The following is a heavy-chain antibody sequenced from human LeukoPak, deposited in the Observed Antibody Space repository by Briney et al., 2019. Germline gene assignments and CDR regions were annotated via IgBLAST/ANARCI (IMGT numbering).Heavy chain of an antibody. CDR2: ISYDGSNK. CDR1: GFTFSSYA. D-gene: IGHD5-18*01. V-gene: IGHV3-30*04. J-gene: IGHJ4*02. CDR3: ARDPDSYGSEDY. Sequence: GGSLRLSCAASGFTFSSYAMHWVRQAPGKGLEWVAVISYDGSNKYYADSVKGRFTISRDNSKNTLYLQMNSLRAEDTAVYYCARDPDSYGSEDYWSQGTLVTVSS.